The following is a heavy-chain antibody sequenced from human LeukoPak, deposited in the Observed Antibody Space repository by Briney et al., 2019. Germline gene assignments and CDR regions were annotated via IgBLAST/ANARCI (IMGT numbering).Heavy chain of an antibody. CDR2: INPNSGGT. Sequence: ASVKVSCKASGYTFTGYYMHWVRQAPGQGLEWMGWINPNSGGTNYAQKFQGRVTMTRNTSISTAYMELSSLRSEDTAVYYCAGLTYGSGSDYWGQGTLVTVSS. J-gene: IGHJ4*02. D-gene: IGHD3-10*01. CDR1: GYTFTGYY. CDR3: AGLTYGSGSDY. V-gene: IGHV1-2*02.